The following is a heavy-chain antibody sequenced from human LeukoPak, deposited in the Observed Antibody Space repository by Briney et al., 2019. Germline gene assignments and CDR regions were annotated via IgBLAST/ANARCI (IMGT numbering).Heavy chain of an antibody. CDR1: GYTFTGYY. V-gene: IGHV1-2*02. D-gene: IGHD4-17*01. J-gene: IGHJ5*02. CDR3: ARRNYGDSRRWVDP. Sequence: ASVKVSCNASGYTFTGYYMHWVRQAPGQGLEWMGWINPNSGGTNYAQKFQGRVTMTRDTSISTAYMELSSLRSEDTAVYYCARRNYGDSRRWVDPWGQGTLVTVSS. CDR2: INPNSGGT.